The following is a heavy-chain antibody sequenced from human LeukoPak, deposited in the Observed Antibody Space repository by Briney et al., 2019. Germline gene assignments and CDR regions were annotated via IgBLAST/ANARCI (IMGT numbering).Heavy chain of an antibody. Sequence: GGSLRLSCAASGFTFSSYAMGWVRQAPGKGLEWVSAISGSGGSTYYADSVKGRFTISRDNSKNTLYLQMNSLRAEDPAVYYCAKDASHYDFWSGYYGGSGSDYWGQGTLVTVSS. V-gene: IGHV3-23*01. D-gene: IGHD3-3*01. CDR1: GFTFSSYA. CDR2: ISGSGGST. J-gene: IGHJ4*02. CDR3: AKDASHYDFWSGYYGGSGSDY.